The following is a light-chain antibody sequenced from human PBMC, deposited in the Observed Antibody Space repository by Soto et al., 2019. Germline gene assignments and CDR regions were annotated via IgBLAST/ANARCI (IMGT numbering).Light chain of an antibody. V-gene: IGLV1-40*01. CDR3: AAWDDSLSGQV. CDR1: SSNIGGGFD. J-gene: IGLJ2*01. CDR2: ENN. Sequence: QSVLTQPPSVSGAPGQRVTISCTGTSSNIGGGFDVQWYQQLPGAAPKLLISENNRRPSGVPDRFSGSKSGTSASLAISGLRSEDEADYYCAAWDDSLSGQVFGGGTKLTVL.